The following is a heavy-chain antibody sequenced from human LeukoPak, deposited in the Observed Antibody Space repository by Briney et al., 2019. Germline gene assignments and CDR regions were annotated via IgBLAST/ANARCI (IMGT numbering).Heavy chain of an antibody. Sequence: ASVKVSCKASGYTFTGYYMHWVRQAPGQGLEWMGWINPNSGGTNYAQKFQGRVTMTRDTSISTAYMELSRLRSDDTAVYYCARVRRDCSSTSCYTARVGWFDPWGQGTLVTVSS. CDR2: INPNSGGT. J-gene: IGHJ5*02. CDR1: GYTFTGYY. D-gene: IGHD2-2*02. V-gene: IGHV1-2*02. CDR3: ARVRRDCSSTSCYTARVGWFDP.